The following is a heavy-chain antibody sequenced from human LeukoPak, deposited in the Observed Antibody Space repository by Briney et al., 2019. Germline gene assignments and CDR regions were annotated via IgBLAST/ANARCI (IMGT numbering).Heavy chain of an antibody. J-gene: IGHJ4*02. Sequence: SVKVSCKASRFTFTSSAVQWVRQARGQRLEWIGWIVVGGGNTNYAQKFQERVTITRDMSTSTAYMELSSLRSEDTAVYYCAARRVVGATLSFDYWGQGTLVTVSS. D-gene: IGHD1-26*01. CDR2: IVVGGGNT. CDR1: RFTFTSSA. CDR3: AARRVVGATLSFDY. V-gene: IGHV1-58*01.